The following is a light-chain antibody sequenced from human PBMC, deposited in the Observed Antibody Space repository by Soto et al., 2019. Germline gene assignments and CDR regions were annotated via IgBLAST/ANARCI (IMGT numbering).Light chain of an antibody. CDR1: QSVSNN. CDR2: GAS. CDR3: QQYNNWWT. Sequence: EIVMTQSPATLSVSPGERATLSCRASQSVSNNLAWYQKKPGQAPRLLIYGASTRATGIPARFSGGGSGKEFTLTISSLQSEDFAVYYCQQYNNWWTFGQGTRVEIK. V-gene: IGKV3-15*01. J-gene: IGKJ1*01.